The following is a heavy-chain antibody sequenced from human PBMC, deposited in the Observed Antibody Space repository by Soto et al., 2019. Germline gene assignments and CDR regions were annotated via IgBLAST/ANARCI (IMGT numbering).Heavy chain of an antibody. CDR1: GFTFSSYA. D-gene: IGHD3-22*01. Sequence: GGSLRLSCSASGFTFSSYAMHWVRQAPGKGLEYVSAISSNGGSTYYADSVKGRFTISRDNSKNTLYLQMSSLRAEDTAVYYCGSKAGPGDYYDSSGYYGPRWGQGTLVTVSS. CDR2: ISSNGGST. CDR3: GSKAGPGDYYDSSGYYGPR. J-gene: IGHJ4*02. V-gene: IGHV3-64D*06.